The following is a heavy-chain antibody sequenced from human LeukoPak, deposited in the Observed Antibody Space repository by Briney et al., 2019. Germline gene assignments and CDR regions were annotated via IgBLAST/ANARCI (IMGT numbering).Heavy chain of an antibody. CDR2: ISGSGGST. J-gene: IGHJ4*02. D-gene: IGHD4-17*01. Sequence: GGSLRLSCAASGFTFSSYAMSWVRQAPGKGLEWVSAISGSGGSTYYADSVKGRFTISRDNSKNTLSLQMNSLRAEDTAVYYCAKRGGDDVVGYFDYWGQGTLVTVSS. V-gene: IGHV3-23*01. CDR1: GFTFSSYA. CDR3: AKRGGDDVVGYFDY.